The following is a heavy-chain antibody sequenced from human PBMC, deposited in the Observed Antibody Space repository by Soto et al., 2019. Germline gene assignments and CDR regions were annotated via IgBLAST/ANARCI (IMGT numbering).Heavy chain of an antibody. CDR1: GYTFTSYA. V-gene: IGHV1-3*01. D-gene: IGHD2-8*01. CDR3: AREALLCTNGVCYTYPRSYYFDY. CDR2: INAGNGNT. J-gene: IGHJ4*02. Sequence: ASVKVSCKASGYTFTSYAMHWVRQAPGQRLEWMGWINAGNGNTKYSQKFQGRVTITRDTSASTAYMELSSLRSEDTAVYYCAREALLCTNGVCYTYPRSYYFDYWGQGTLVTVSS.